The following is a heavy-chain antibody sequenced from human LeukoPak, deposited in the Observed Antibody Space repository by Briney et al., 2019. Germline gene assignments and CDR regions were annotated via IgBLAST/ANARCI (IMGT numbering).Heavy chain of an antibody. CDR3: AREGPGTGVDY. V-gene: IGHV1-18*01. CDR1: CYTFTSHG. D-gene: IGHD1-26*01. CDR2: ISAYNGNT. Sequence: GGSVKVSCKGSCYTFTSHGINWVGQAPGQRLEWMGWISAYNGNTNYAQKLQGRVTMTTDTSTSTAYMELRSLRSDDTAVYYCAREGPGTGVDYWGQGTLVTVSS. J-gene: IGHJ4*02.